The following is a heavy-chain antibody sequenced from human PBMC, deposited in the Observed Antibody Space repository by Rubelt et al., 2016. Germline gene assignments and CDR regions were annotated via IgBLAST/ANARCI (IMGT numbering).Heavy chain of an antibody. CDR1: GFTFSSYS. V-gene: IGHV3-21*01. D-gene: IGHD1-26*01. Sequence: EAQLLEFGGGLVKPGGSLRLSCAASGFTFSSYSMNWVRQAPGKGLEWVSSISSSSSYIYYADSVKGRFTISRDNAKNSLYLQMNSLRAEDTAVYYCARDSVEWELPYFDYWGQGTLVTVSS. J-gene: IGHJ4*02. CDR3: ARDSVEWELPYFDY. CDR2: ISSSSSYI.